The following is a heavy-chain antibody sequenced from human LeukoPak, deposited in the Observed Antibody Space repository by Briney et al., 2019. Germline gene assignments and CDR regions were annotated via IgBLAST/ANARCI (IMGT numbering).Heavy chain of an antibody. CDR2: IEQDGSTK. D-gene: IGHD1-26*01. J-gene: IGHJ4*02. V-gene: IGHV3-7*01. CDR3: TRDTIGSLDY. Sequence: GGSLRLSCAASGFTFANSWMAWVRQAPGKGLEWVANIEQDGSTKHYADSQKGRSTISRDNPKNSLFLQMNNLRADDTAIYYCTRDTIGSLDYWGQGILVTVAS. CDR1: GFTFANSW.